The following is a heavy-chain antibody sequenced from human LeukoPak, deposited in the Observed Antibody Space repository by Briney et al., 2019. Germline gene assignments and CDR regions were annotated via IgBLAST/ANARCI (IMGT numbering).Heavy chain of an antibody. J-gene: IGHJ6*04. CDR3: ARDQSVAQQPQV. CDR1: WFTVSSNY. V-gene: IGHV3-53*01. D-gene: IGHD6-13*01. Sequence: PGGSLRLSCAASWFTVSSNYMSWVRQAPGKGLEWVSVIYSGCSTYYADSGKGRFTISRDNSKNTLYLQMNSLRAEDTAVYYCARDQSVAQQPQVWGKGTTVTVSS. CDR2: IYSGCST.